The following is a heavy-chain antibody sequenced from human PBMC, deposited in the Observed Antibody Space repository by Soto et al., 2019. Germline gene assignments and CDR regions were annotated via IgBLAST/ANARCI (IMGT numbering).Heavy chain of an antibody. V-gene: IGHV1-2*02. D-gene: IGHD5-12*01. J-gene: IGHJ6*03. Sequence: VQLAQSGAELKKPGASVKVSCKTSGDSFNDYYIHWVRQAPGQGLEWMGWINPNGGATKYAQKFHGRVTVTRDTSIRTVYMELSSLRSDDTAVYYCARESGGATATLDYYYFYMDVWGKGTTVIVSS. CDR3: ARESGGATATLDYYYFYMDV. CDR1: GDSFNDYY. CDR2: INPNGGAT.